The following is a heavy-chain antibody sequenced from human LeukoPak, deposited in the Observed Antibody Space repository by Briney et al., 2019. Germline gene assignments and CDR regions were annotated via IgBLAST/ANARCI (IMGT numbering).Heavy chain of an antibody. D-gene: IGHD6-19*01. CDR1: GLNFRSYA. Sequence: GGSLRLSCTASGLNFRSYALSWVRQAPGKGLEWVSGIRDNDFSTYYADSVKGRFTISRDNYKKTLYLQMNSLRAEDTAVYYCAKVHTSGCSRTSYSFDSWGQGTLVTVSS. CDR3: AKVHTSGCSRTSYSFDS. J-gene: IGHJ4*02. CDR2: IRDNDFST. V-gene: IGHV3-23*01.